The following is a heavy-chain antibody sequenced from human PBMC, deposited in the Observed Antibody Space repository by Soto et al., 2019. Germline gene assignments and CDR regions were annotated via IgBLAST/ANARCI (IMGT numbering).Heavy chain of an antibody. D-gene: IGHD2-21*02. Sequence: QVQLVQSGAEEKKPGASVKVSCKASGYTFTSYAMHWVRQAPGQRLEWMGWINAGNGNTKYSQKFQGRVTITRDTSASTAYMELSILRSEDTAVFYCARSIVVVTFLDYWGQGTLVTVSS. CDR2: INAGNGNT. CDR3: ARSIVVVTFLDY. J-gene: IGHJ4*02. V-gene: IGHV1-3*05. CDR1: GYTFTSYA.